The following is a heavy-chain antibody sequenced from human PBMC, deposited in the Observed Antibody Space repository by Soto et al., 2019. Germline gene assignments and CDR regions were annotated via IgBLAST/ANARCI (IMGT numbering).Heavy chain of an antibody. J-gene: IGHJ4*02. V-gene: IGHV4-59*08. Sequence: PSETLSLTCTVSGGSISSYYWSCIRQPPGKGLEWIGYIYYSGSTNYNPSLKSRVTISVDTSKNQFSLKLSSVTAAVTAVYYCARHHDSWGQGTLVTVSS. CDR2: IYYSGST. CDR1: GGSISSYY. CDR3: ARHHDS.